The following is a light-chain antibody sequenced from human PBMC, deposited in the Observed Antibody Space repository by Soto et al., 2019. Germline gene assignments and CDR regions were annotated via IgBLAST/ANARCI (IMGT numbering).Light chain of an antibody. V-gene: IGLV2-14*01. CDR3: YSYAGSSLWV. CDR2: EVT. J-gene: IGLJ3*02. Sequence: QSVLTQPASVSGSPGQSISISCTGTNRDVGGYNYVSWYQQHPGKAPKLLIYEVTNRPSGVSNRFSGSKSGNTASLTISGLQAEDEADYYCYSYAGSSLWVFGGGTKLTVL. CDR1: NRDVGGYNY.